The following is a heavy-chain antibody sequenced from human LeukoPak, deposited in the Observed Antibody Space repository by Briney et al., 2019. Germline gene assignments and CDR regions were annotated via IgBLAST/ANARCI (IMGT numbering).Heavy chain of an antibody. CDR2: ISYYGT. CDR3: ARWGGTRQYYFDY. CDR1: GFTFSDYA. J-gene: IGHJ4*02. Sequence: GGSLRLSCAASGFTFSDYAMNWVRQAPGKGLEWVSTISYYGTYYADSVKGRFTISRDDSKNTLYLQMNFLKSEDTAVYYCARWGGTRQYYFDYWGQGTLVTVSS. V-gene: IGHV3-23*01. D-gene: IGHD1-1*01.